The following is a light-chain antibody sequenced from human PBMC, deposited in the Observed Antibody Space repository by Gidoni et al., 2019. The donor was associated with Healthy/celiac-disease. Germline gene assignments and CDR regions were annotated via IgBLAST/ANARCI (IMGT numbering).Light chain of an antibody. J-gene: IGKJ2*01. V-gene: IGKV3-15*01. Sequence: EIVMTQSPATLSVSPGERATLSCRASQSVSSNLAWYQQKPGQAPRLLIYGASTRATGIPARCSGSGPGTEFTLTISSLQSEDFAVYYCQQYNNWPPMYTFGQGTKLEIK. CDR1: QSVSSN. CDR3: QQYNNWPPMYT. CDR2: GAS.